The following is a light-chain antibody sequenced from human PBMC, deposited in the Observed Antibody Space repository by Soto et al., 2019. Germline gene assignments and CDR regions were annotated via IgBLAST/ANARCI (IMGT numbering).Light chain of an antibody. CDR2: GAS. J-gene: IGKJ2*01. CDR1: QSVNSNY. Sequence: EIVLTQSPGTLSLSPGERATLSCRASQSVNSNYLAWYQQKPGQVPRPLIYGASIRAAGVPDRLSGSGSGTDFTLTISILEPEDYAVYYCQQYGTSHHTFGQGTKLEIK. V-gene: IGKV3-20*01. CDR3: QQYGTSHHT.